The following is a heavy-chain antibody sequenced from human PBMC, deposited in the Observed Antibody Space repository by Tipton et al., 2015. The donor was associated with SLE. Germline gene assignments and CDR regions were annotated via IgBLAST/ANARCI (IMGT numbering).Heavy chain of an antibody. CDR2: IFYSGST. D-gene: IGHD5-12*01. Sequence: TLSLTCTVSGGSISSSSYYWGWIRQPPGKGLEWIGSIFYSGSTYYNPSLKSRVTISVDTSKNQLSLKLSSVTAAETAVYYCARDRRYSGYGGYFQHWGQGTLVTVSS. CDR1: GGSISSSSYY. CDR3: ARDRRYSGYGGYFQH. J-gene: IGHJ1*01. V-gene: IGHV4-39*07.